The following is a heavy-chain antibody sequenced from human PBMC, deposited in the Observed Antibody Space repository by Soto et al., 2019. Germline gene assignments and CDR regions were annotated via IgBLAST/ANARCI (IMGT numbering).Heavy chain of an antibody. CDR3: ARGRIVASIHDAFDI. CDR2: ISAYNGNT. CDR1: GYTFTSYG. J-gene: IGHJ3*02. V-gene: IGHV1-18*01. D-gene: IGHD5-12*01. Sequence: ASVKVSCKASGYTFTSYGISWVRQAPGQGLEWMGWISAYNGNTNYAQKLQGRVTMTTDTSTSTAYMELRSLRSDDTAVYYCARGRIVASIHDAFDIWGQGTMVTVSS.